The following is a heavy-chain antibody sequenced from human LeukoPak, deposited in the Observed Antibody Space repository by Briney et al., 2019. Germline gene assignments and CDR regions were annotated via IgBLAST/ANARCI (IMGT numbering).Heavy chain of an antibody. CDR3: AHRRVATNPAYFDY. CDR1: GFSFSTNGMG. V-gene: IGHV2-5*01. CDR2: SYWNDDK. Sequence: SGPTLVNPTQTLTLTCTFSGFSFSTNGMGVGWIRQPPGKALEWLALSYWNDDKSYSPSLKIRLTITRDTSKNQVVLTLTNMDPVDTATYYCAHRRVATNPAYFDYWGQGTLVTVSS. D-gene: IGHD5-24*01. J-gene: IGHJ4*02.